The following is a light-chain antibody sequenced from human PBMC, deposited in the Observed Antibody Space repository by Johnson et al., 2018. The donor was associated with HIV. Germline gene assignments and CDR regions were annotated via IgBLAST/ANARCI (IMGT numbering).Light chain of an antibody. Sequence: SVLTQSPSVSAAPGQKVTISCSGSSSNIGNNYVSWYQQLPGTAPKLLIYDNNKRPSGIPDRFSGYKSGTSATLGITGLQTGDEADYYCGTWDSSLSVFYVFGTGTKVTVL. CDR3: GTWDSSLSVFYV. CDR1: SSNIGNNY. V-gene: IGLV1-51*01. J-gene: IGLJ1*01. CDR2: DNN.